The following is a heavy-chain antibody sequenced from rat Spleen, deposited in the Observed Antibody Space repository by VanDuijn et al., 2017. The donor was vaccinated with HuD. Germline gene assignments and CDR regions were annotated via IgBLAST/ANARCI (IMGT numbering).Heavy chain of an antibody. D-gene: IGHD1-12*01. J-gene: IGHJ2*01. CDR1: GFSLSNYG. V-gene: IGHV2S61*01. Sequence: QVQLKESGPGLVQPSQTLSLTCTVSGFSLSNYGVFWVRQPPGKGLEWMGVIWVNGNATYNSVLKSRLSISRDTSKSQVFLKMNNLQTEDTAMYFCARSDYASPYYFDYWGQGVMVTVSS. CDR2: IWVNGNA. CDR3: ARSDYASPYYFDY.